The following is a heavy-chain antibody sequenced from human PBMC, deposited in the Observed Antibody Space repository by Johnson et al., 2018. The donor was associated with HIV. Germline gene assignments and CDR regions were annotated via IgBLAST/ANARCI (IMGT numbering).Heavy chain of an antibody. CDR2: VNPFGMT. D-gene: IGHD3-3*02. CDR3: ARGGAVYKNFWSGSWLSDPFDV. J-gene: IGHJ3*01. Sequence: QVVESGGAVVKPGGSLRLSCAASGFTFSSYGMAWVRQAPGKGLELIGQVNPFGMTHTSQTPVRTDSLPPEITQQAKNTLYLQMNNLRTEDTALYFRARGGAVYKNFWSGSWLSDPFDVWGHGTMVIVS. V-gene: IGHV3-25*04. CDR1: GFTFSSYG.